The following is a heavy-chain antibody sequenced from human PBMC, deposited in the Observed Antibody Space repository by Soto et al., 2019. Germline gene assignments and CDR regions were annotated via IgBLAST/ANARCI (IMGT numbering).Heavy chain of an antibody. CDR1: GYSFTSYW. CDR2: IYPGDSDT. J-gene: IGHJ5*02. D-gene: IGHD6-13*01. CDR3: SYHRAEAAGTGRNVNCFDP. V-gene: IGHV5-51*01. Sequence: ESRKISCKDSGYSFTSYWIGCVRQRPGKGLEWRGIIYPGDSDTRDSPSFQGQVTISPDKAISTDYLQWSSLKDSDTATYYCSYHRAEAAGTGRNVNCFDPWGQGTLVTVSS.